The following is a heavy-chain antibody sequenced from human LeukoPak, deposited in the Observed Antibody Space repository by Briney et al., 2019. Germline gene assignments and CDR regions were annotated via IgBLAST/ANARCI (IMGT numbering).Heavy chain of an antibody. CDR3: AMYSSTWGWLDP. V-gene: IGHV3-7*01. J-gene: IGHJ5*02. Sequence: GGSLRLSCAASXFTFSSYWMSWVRQAPXXXXXXXXIIKQDGSEKYYVDSVKGRFTSSRDNAKNSLYLQMNSLRAEDTAVYYCAMYSSTWGWLDPWGQGTLVTVSS. CDR2: IKQDGSEK. D-gene: IGHD6-13*01. CDR1: XFTFSSYW.